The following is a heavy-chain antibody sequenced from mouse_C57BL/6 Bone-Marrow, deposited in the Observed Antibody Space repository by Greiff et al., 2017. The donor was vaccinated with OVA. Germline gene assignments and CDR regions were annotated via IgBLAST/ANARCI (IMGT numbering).Heavy chain of an antibody. CDR3: ARFWLLGYYAMDY. V-gene: IGHV3-6*01. J-gene: IGHJ4*01. D-gene: IGHD2-3*01. Sequence: EVKLVESGPGLVKPSQSLSLTCSVTGYSITSGYYWNWIRQFPGNKLEWMGYISYDGSNNYNPSLKNRISITRDTSKNQFFLKLNSVTTEDTATYYCARFWLLGYYAMDYWGQGTSVTVSS. CDR2: ISYDGSN. CDR1: GYSITSGYY.